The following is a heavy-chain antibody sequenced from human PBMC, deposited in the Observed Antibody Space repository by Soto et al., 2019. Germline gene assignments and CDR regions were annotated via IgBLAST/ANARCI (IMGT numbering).Heavy chain of an antibody. CDR2: ISSSSSYT. CDR1: GFTFSDYY. J-gene: IGHJ4*02. Sequence: QVQLMESGGGLVKPGGSLRLSCAASGFTFSDYYMSWIRQAPGKGLEWVSYISSSSSYTNYADSVKGRFTISRDNAKNSLYLQMNSLRAEDTAVYYCARGGDILTGYYTLDYWGQGTLVTVSS. D-gene: IGHD3-9*01. CDR3: ARGGDILTGYYTLDY. V-gene: IGHV3-11*05.